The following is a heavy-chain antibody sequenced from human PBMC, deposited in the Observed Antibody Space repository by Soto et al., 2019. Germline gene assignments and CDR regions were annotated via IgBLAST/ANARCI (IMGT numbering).Heavy chain of an antibody. CDR2: ISESGGST. J-gene: IGHJ4*02. CDR3: AKRSPYSSGWYSPIFDY. Sequence: PGGSLRLSCGASGFSFSDYAISWVRQAPGKGLEWVSVISESGGSTHYADSVRGRFTVSRDNSKNSLSLRMNSLRDEDTAVYFCAKRSPYSSGWYSPIFDYWGQGALVTVSS. V-gene: IGHV3-23*01. CDR1: GFSFSDYA. D-gene: IGHD6-13*01.